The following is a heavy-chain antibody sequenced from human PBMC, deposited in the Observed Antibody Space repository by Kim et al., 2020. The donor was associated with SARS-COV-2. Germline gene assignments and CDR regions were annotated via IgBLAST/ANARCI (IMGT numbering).Heavy chain of an antibody. CDR3: ARGSHAVAGTPFDY. V-gene: IGHV4-34*01. D-gene: IGHD6-19*01. J-gene: IGHJ4*02. Sequence: NPSLKSRVTISVDTSKNQFSLKLSSVTAADTAVYYCARGSHAVAGTPFDYWGQGTLVTVSS.